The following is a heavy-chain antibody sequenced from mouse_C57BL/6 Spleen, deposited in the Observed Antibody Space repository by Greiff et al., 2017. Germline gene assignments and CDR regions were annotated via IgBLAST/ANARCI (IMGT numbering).Heavy chain of an antibody. CDR3: ARAPLLLRYAMDY. V-gene: IGHV1-26*01. Sequence: VQLQQSGPELVKPGASVKISCKASGYTFTDYYMNWVKQSHGKSLEWIGDINPNNGGTSYNQKFKGKATLTVDKSSSTAYMELRSLTSEDSAVYYCARAPLLLRYAMDYWGQGTSVTVSS. CDR1: GYTFTDYY. J-gene: IGHJ4*01. CDR2: INPNNGGT. D-gene: IGHD1-1*01.